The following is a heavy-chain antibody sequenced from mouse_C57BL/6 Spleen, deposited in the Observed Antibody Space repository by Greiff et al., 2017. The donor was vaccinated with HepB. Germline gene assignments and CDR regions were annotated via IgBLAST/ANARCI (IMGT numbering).Heavy chain of an antibody. CDR1: GYTFTSYW. CDR3: ARSYYYAMDY. J-gene: IGHJ4*01. V-gene: IGHV1-69*01. Sequence: QVQLQQPGAELVMPGASVKLSCKASGYTFTSYWMHWVKQRPGQGLEWIGEIDPSDSYTNYYQKFKGKSTLTVDKSSSTAYMQLSSLTSEDSAVYYCARSYYYAMDYWGQGTSVTVSS. CDR2: IDPSDSYT.